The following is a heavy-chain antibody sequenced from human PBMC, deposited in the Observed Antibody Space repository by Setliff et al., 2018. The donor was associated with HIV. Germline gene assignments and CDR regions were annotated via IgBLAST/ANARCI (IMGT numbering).Heavy chain of an antibody. CDR2: ISYDGSNK. CDR3: AKDRRDQLPPRGMDV. CDR1: GFTFSSYG. J-gene: IGHJ6*02. V-gene: IGHV3-30*18. D-gene: IGHD2-2*01. Sequence: GGSLRLSCAASGFTFSSYGMHWVRQAPGKGLEWVAVISYDGSNKYYADSVKGRFTISRDNSKNTLYLQMNSLRAEDTAVYYCAKDRRDQLPPRGMDVWGQGTTVTVSS.